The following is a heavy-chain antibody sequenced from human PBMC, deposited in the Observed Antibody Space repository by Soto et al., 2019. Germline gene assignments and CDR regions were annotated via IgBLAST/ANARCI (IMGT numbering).Heavy chain of an antibody. V-gene: IGHV3-23*01. CDR3: AKVMGSWVTQFYFDY. D-gene: IGHD3-10*01. CDR1: GFTFSRHG. CDR2: LTSSGGTT. J-gene: IGHJ4*02. Sequence: EVQLLESGGGLVQPGGSLRLSCAASGFTFSRHGMSWVRQAPGKGLEWVSALTSSGGTTYYADSVKGRFTISRDNSKNTLYLQINSLIVEDTAVYYCAKVMGSWVTQFYFDYWGQGALVTVSS.